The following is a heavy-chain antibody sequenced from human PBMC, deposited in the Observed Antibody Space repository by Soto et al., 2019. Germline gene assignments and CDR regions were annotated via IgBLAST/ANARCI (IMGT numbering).Heavy chain of an antibody. J-gene: IGHJ5*02. Sequence: EVQLVESGGGLVKPGGSLRLSCAASGFTFSSYSMNWVRQAPGKGLEWVSTISSRNNDMYYVDSVKGRFTISRDNARNSVYLQINSLRADDTAVYYCAIDVNGGFCGAWGQGTLVTVSS. CDR3: AIDVNGGFCGA. D-gene: IGHD2-21*01. V-gene: IGHV3-21*01. CDR1: GFTFSSYS. CDR2: ISSRNNDM.